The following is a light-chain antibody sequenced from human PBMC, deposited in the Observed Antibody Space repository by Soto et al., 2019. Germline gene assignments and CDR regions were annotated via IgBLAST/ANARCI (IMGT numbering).Light chain of an antibody. V-gene: IGKV1-9*01. Sequence: DIQLTQSPSFLSASVGDRVTITCRASQGIRDFLAWYQQKPGKAPKLLIYAASTLQTGVPTRLSGIASGTEFTLIISNLQPADFATYYCQQFNVYPLTFGGGTKVEIK. J-gene: IGKJ4*01. CDR1: QGIRDF. CDR2: AAS. CDR3: QQFNVYPLT.